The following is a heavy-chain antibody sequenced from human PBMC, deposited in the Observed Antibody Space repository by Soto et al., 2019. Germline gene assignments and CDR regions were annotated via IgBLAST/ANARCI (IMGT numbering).Heavy chain of an antibody. CDR3: RGCGWPYDS. CDR2: IKSKTDGGTI. D-gene: IGHD6-19*01. Sequence: EVKLVESGGGLVKPGGSLRLSCAASGFMLTKAWMNWIRQAPGKGLEWVGRIKSKTDGGTIDYAAPVKGRFTISIDESRNRLYLQMNSLKGAVTAVYYCRGCGWPYDSWGQGTLVTVSS. CDR1: GFMLTKAW. J-gene: IGHJ4*02. V-gene: IGHV3-15*07.